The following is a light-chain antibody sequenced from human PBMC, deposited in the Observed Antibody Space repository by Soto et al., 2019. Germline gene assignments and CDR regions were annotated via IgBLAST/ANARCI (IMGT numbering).Light chain of an antibody. CDR1: QSISSW. CDR2: KAS. V-gene: IGKV1-5*03. CDR3: QQYNDNLT. Sequence: DIQMTQSPSTLSASVGDRVTITCRASQSISSWLAWHQQKPGKAPKLHIYKASTLQSGVPSSFGGSGSGTEFNLSISSLQPDDYATYFCQQYNDNLTFCQGTKVEIK. J-gene: IGKJ1*01.